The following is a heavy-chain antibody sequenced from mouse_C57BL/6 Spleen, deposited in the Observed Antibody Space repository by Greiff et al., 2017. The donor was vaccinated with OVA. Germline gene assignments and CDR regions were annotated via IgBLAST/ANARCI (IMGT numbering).Heavy chain of an antibody. CDR2: INPYNGGT. J-gene: IGHJ3*01. CDR1: GYTFTDYY. CDR3: ARKGFAY. Sequence: VHVKQSGPVLVKPGASVKMSCKASGYTFTDYYMNWVKQSHGKSLEWIGVINPYNGGTSYNQKFKGKATLTVDKSSSTAYMELNSLTSEDSAVYYCARKGFAYWGQGTLVTVSA. V-gene: IGHV1-19*01.